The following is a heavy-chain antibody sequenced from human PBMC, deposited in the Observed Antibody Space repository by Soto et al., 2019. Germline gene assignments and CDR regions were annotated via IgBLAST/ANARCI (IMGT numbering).Heavy chain of an antibody. CDR2: INHSGST. V-gene: IGHV4-34*01. Sequence: QVQLQQWGARLLKPSETLSLTCAVYGGSFSGYFWSWIRQPPGKGLEWIGEINHSGSTNYNPSLKSRVTMSVDTSKNQFSLKLSSVTAADTAVYYCARGEQIIDYWGQGTLVTVSS. CDR3: ARGEQIIDY. CDR1: GGSFSGYF. J-gene: IGHJ4*02.